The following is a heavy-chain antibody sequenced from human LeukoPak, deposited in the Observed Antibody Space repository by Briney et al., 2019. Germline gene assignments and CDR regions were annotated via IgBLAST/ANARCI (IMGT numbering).Heavy chain of an antibody. Sequence: GGSLRLSCAASGFTFSNYAMHWVRQAPGKGLEWVAVISYDVNTKYYADSVKGRFTISRDNSKNTLYLQMNSLRDEDTAVYYCARKGYYYDSSGYYFGGYCDYWGQGTLVTVSS. CDR1: GFTFSNYA. D-gene: IGHD3-22*01. CDR3: ARKGYYYDSSGYYFGGYCDY. V-gene: IGHV3-30*04. CDR2: ISYDVNTK. J-gene: IGHJ4*02.